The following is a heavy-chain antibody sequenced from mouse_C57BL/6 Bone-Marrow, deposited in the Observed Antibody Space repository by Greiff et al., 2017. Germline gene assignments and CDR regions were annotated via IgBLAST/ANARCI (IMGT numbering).Heavy chain of an antibody. V-gene: IGHV1-26*01. Sequence: EVQLQQSGPELVKPGASVKISCKASGYTFTDYYMNWVKQSHGKSLEWIGDINPNNGGTSYNQKFKGKATLTVDKSSSTAYMELRSLTSEDSAVYYCARRRVDYWGQGTSVTVSS. CDR3: ARRRVDY. CDR2: INPNNGGT. J-gene: IGHJ4*01. CDR1: GYTFTDYY.